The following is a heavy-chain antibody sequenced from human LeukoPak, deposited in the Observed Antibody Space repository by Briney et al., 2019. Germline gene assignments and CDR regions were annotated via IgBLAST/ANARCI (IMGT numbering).Heavy chain of an antibody. CDR3: AEMSSGYYYVRR. D-gene: IGHD3-22*01. CDR1: GGSISSLNW. J-gene: IGHJ4*02. V-gene: IGHV4-4*02. CDR2: MYHSGST. Sequence: SGTLSLTCVVSGGSISSLNWWSWIRQPPGKGLEWIGYMYHSGSTNYNPSLKSRVTISVDTSKKQVSLKVNSVTAADTAVYYCAEMSSGYYYVRRWGQGTLVTVSS.